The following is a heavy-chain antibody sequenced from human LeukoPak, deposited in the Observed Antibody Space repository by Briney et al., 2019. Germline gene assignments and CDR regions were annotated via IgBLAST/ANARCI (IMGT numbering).Heavy chain of an antibody. CDR3: ARDLQGNTTGPGEY. V-gene: IGHV3-23*01. Sequence: GGSLRLSCAASGFTFSNAWMSWVRQAPGKGLEWVSAISGSGGSTYYADSVKGRFTISRDNSKNTLYLQMNSLRVEDTAVYYCARDLQGNTTGPGEYWGQGTLVTVSS. CDR2: ISGSGGST. J-gene: IGHJ4*02. D-gene: IGHD1-1*01. CDR1: GFTFSNAW.